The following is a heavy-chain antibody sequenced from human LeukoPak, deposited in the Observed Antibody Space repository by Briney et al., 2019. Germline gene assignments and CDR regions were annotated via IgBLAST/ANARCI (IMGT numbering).Heavy chain of an antibody. Sequence: ASVKVSCKASGYTFTSYGISWVRQAPGQGLEWMGWISACNGNTNYAQKLQGRVTMTTDTSTSTAYMELRSLRSDDTAVYYCARDRRIANWFDPWGQGTLVTVSS. CDR3: ARDRRIANWFDP. CDR1: GYTFTSYG. D-gene: IGHD6-13*01. CDR2: ISACNGNT. J-gene: IGHJ5*02. V-gene: IGHV1-18*01.